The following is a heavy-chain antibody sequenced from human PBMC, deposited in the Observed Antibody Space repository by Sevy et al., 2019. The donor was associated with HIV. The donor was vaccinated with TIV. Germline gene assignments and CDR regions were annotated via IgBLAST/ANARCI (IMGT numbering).Heavy chain of an antibody. CDR2: ISGSGIT. D-gene: IGHD2-2*03. CDR1: GFIFSDYY. V-gene: IGHV3-11*01. J-gene: IGHJ4*02. CDR3: ARDPLLGIAREVARGGY. Sequence: GGSLRLSCSGSGFIFSDYYMSWIRQAPGRGLEWVSYISGSGITYYADPVEGRFTISRDNARNSLYLQMNSLGADDTAVYYCARDPLLGIAREVARGGYWGQGTLVTVSS.